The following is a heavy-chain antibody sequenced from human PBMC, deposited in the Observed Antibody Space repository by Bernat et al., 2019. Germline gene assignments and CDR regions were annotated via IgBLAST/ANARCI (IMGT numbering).Heavy chain of an antibody. D-gene: IGHD6-25*01. CDR2: IYYSGTT. V-gene: IGHV4-39*01. Sequence: QLQLQESGPGLVRPSETLSLTCTVSGGSINNILYYWGGIRQPPGKGLEWIGNIYYSGTTSYNPSLKSRVTISVDTTKNQFSLNLSSVTAADTAVYYCARQSGSSSVYYYYYYMDVWGKGTTVTVSS. J-gene: IGHJ6*03. CDR1: GGSINNILYY. CDR3: ARQSGSSSVYYYYYYMDV.